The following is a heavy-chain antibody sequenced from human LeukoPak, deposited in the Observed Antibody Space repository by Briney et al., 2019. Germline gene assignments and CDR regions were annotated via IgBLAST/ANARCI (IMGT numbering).Heavy chain of an antibody. CDR2: ISGSGGST. V-gene: IGHV3-23*01. CDR1: GFTFSSYA. Sequence: GSLRLSCAASGFTFSSYAMSWVRQAPGKGLEWVSAISGSGGSTYYSDSVKGRFTISRDNSKNTLYLQMNTLRAEDTAVYSCAKYEGTLVGPTIRRYYFDYWGQGPLVTVSS. J-gene: IGHJ4*02. CDR3: AKYEGTLVGPTIRRYYFDY. D-gene: IGHD1-26*01.